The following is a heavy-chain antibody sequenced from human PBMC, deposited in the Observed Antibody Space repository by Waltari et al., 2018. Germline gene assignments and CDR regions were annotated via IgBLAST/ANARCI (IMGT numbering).Heavy chain of an antibody. CDR2: MNPNSGNT. J-gene: IGHJ6*02. CDR1: GYTFTSYD. D-gene: IGHD3-22*01. CDR3: ARNGRDSSGYLVYYYGMDV. V-gene: IGHV1-8*01. Sequence: QVQLVQSGAEVKKPGASVKVSCKAPGYTFTSYDINWVRQATGQGLEWMGWMNPNSGNTGYAQKFQGRVTMTRNTSISTAYMELSSLRSEDTAVYYCARNGRDSSGYLVYYYGMDVWGQGTTVTVSS.